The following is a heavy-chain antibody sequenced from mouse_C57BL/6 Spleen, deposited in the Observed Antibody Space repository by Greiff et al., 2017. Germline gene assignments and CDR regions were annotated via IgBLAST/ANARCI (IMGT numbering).Heavy chain of an antibody. CDR2: LYPSDSET. CDR1: GYTFTSYW. D-gene: IGHD1-1*02. J-gene: IGHJ1*03. V-gene: IGHV1-61*01. Sequence: VQLQQPGAELVRPGSSVKLSCKASGYTFTSYWMDWVKQRPGQGLEWIGNLYPSDSETHYNQKFKDKATLTVDKSSSTAYMQLSSLTSEDSAVYYCARGGGSYGWYFDVWGTGTTVTVSS. CDR3: ARGGGSYGWYFDV.